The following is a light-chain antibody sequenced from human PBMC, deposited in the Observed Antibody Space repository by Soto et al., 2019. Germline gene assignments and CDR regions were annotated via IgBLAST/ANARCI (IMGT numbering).Light chain of an antibody. CDR3: QQRSTWPT. CDR1: QSVSRF. Sequence: EIVLTQSPGTLSLSPGERATLSCRASQSVSRFLAWYQQKPGQAPRLLIHDASNRATGIPARFSGSGSGTDFTLTISSLEPEDFAVYYCQQRSTWPTFGQGTKVEIK. CDR2: DAS. J-gene: IGKJ1*01. V-gene: IGKV3-11*01.